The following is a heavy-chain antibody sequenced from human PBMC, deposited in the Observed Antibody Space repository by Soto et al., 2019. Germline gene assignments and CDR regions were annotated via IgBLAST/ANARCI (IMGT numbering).Heavy chain of an antibody. J-gene: IGHJ4*02. CDR1: GFTFSNYW. V-gene: IGHV3-74*01. CDR2: IDHDGPT. Sequence: EVQLVESGGGLVQPGGSLRLSCAGSGFTFSNYWMHWVRQAPGKGLEWVSRIDHDGPTDYADSVRGRFTISGDNAENTLLLQMNCVRPEDMAVYYCVRDSHGDYWGQGTLVTVSS. CDR3: VRDSHGDY.